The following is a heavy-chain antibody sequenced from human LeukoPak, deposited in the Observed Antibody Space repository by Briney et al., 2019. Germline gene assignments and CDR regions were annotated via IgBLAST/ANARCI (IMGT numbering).Heavy chain of an antibody. V-gene: IGHV1-18*01. D-gene: IGHD3-3*01. Sequence: ASVKVSCKASGYTFTSYGISWVRQAPGQGLEWMGWIIAYNGNTNYAQKLQGRGTMTTDTSTSTAYMELRSLRSDDTAVYYCARATVGFWSGYFGYWGQGTLVTVSS. CDR3: ARATVGFWSGYFGY. CDR1: GYTFTSYG. J-gene: IGHJ4*02. CDR2: IIAYNGNT.